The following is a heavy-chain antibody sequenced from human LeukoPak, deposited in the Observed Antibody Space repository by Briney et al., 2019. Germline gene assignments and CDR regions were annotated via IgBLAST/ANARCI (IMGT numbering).Heavy chain of an antibody. CDR3: AKDLPGFFDY. CDR2: ISGSGVST. Sequence: GGSLRLSCAASGFTFNSYAMSWVRQAPGKGLEWVSTISGSGVSTYYADSVKGRFTISGDNSRNTLYLQMNSLRAEDTAVYSCAKDLPGFFDYWGQGTLVTVFS. CDR1: GFTFNSYA. V-gene: IGHV3-23*01. J-gene: IGHJ4*02.